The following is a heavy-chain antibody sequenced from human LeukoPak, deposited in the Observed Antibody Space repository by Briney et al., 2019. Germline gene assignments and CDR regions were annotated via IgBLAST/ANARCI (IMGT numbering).Heavy chain of an antibody. Sequence: TGGSLRLSCAASGFTFSSYAMIWVRQAPGKGLEWVSIISASGGSTYYADSVKGRFTISRDNSKNTLYLQMNSLRAEDTAVYYCAKDLDIVATITGNWGQGTLVTVSS. CDR2: ISASGGST. J-gene: IGHJ4*02. CDR3: AKDLDIVATITGN. CDR1: GFTFSSYA. V-gene: IGHV3-23*01. D-gene: IGHD5-12*01.